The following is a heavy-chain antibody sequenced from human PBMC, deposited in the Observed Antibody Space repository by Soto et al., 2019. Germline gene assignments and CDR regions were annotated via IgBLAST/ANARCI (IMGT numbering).Heavy chain of an antibody. CDR1: GFTFSSYA. J-gene: IGHJ4*02. Sequence: EVQLLESGGGLVQPGGSLRLSCAASGFTFSSYAMTWVRQASGKGLEWVSNIGGRGSNTYYADSVKGRFTVSRDNPKNTLFLQMNSLRVEDTAVYYCAKDRGDGYYYLGYQFDYWGKGALVTFSS. D-gene: IGHD5-12*01. CDR3: AKDRGDGYYYLGYQFDY. CDR2: IGGRGSNT. V-gene: IGHV3-23*01.